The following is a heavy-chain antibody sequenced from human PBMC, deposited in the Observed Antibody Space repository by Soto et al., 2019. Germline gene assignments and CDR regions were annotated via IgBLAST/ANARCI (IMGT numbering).Heavy chain of an antibody. CDR1: GFTFSSYA. Sequence: VGSLRLSCAASGFTFSSYAMSWVRQAPGKGLEWVSAISGSGGSTYYADSVKGRFTISRDNSKNTLYLQMNSLRAEDTAVYYCAKAPIRYFDWTYYYYYYGMDVWGQGTTVTVSS. CDR3: AKAPIRYFDWTYYYYYYGMDV. J-gene: IGHJ6*02. CDR2: ISGSGGST. D-gene: IGHD3-9*01. V-gene: IGHV3-23*01.